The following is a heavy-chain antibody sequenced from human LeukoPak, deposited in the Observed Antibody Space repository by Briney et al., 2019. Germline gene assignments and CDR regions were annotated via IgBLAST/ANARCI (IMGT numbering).Heavy chain of an antibody. D-gene: IGHD4-23*01. CDR3: ARTTVVTLIDY. CDR2: ISSSSSYI. V-gene: IGHV3-21*01. J-gene: IGHJ4*02. Sequence: PGGSLRLSCAASGXTFSGSSMSWVRQAPGKGLEWVSSISSSSSYIYYADSVKGRFTVSRDNAKNSLYLLMNSLRAEDTAVYYCARTTVVTLIDYWGQGTLVTVSS. CDR1: GXTFSGSS.